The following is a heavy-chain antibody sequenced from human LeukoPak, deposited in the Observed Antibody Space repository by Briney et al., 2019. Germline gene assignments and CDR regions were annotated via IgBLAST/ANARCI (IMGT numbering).Heavy chain of an antibody. Sequence: SETLSLTCAVYGGSFSGYYWSWIRQPPGKGLEWIGEINHSGSTNYNPSLKSRVTISVDTSKNQFSLKLSSVTAADTAVYYCARSPKLLPPIYYYYYYMDVWGKGTTVTVSS. CDR3: ARSPKLLPPIYYYYYYMDV. V-gene: IGHV4-34*01. D-gene: IGHD2-15*01. CDR2: INHSGST. J-gene: IGHJ6*03. CDR1: GGSFSGYY.